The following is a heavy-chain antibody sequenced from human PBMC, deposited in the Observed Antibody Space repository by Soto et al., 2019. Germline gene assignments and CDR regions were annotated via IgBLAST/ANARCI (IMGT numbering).Heavy chain of an antibody. CDR1: GGSISIGGYS. CDR2: IYHSGST. D-gene: IGHD6-13*01. CDR3: ARPKTIGAAAGKGWFDP. Sequence: SETLSLTCAASGGSISIGGYSWSWIRQPPGKGLEWIGYIYHSGSTYYNPSLKSRVTISVDRSKNQFSLKLTSVTAADTAMYYCARPKTIGAAAGKGWFDPWGQGTLVTVSS. J-gene: IGHJ5*02. V-gene: IGHV4-30-2*01.